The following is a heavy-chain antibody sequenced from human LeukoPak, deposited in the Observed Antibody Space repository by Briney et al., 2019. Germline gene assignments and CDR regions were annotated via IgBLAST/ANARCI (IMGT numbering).Heavy chain of an antibody. D-gene: IGHD6-19*01. Sequence: GGSLRLSCAASGFTFSSYAMSWVRQAPGKGLEWVSAISGSGGSTYYADSVKGRFTISRDNSKNTLYLQMNSLRAEDTAVYYCAKDHSSGWYGGTYFDYWGQGTLVTVSS. CDR1: GFTFSSYA. CDR2: ISGSGGST. CDR3: AKDHSSGWYGGTYFDY. J-gene: IGHJ4*02. V-gene: IGHV3-23*01.